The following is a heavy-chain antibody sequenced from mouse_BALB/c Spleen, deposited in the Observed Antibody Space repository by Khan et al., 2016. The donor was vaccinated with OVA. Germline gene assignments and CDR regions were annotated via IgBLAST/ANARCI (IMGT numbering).Heavy chain of an antibody. Sequence: QVQLKQSGAELVRPGVSVKISCKGSGYTFTDFTMHWVKQSHAMSLEWIGVISTYYGHATYNQKFKDKATMTVDKSSSTAYMELARLTSEDSAIYCCTREGGGNECAYWGQGTLVTVSA. V-gene: IGHV1S137*01. CDR3: TREGGGNECAY. CDR1: GYTFTDFT. J-gene: IGHJ3*01. CDR2: ISTYYGHA.